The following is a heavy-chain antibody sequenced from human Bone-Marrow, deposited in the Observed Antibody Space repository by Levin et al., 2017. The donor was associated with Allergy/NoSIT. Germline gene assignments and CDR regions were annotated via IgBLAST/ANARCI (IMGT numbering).Heavy chain of an antibody. D-gene: IGHD2-2*01. V-gene: IGHV4-39*01. CDR2: IYYSGST. Sequence: SETLSLTCTVSGGSISSSSYYWGWIRQPPGTGLEWIGSIYYSGSTYYNPSLKSRVTISVDTSKNQFSLKLSSVTAADTAVYYCARRDVVVPAATPVPLLHYYDYGMDVWGQGTTVTVSS. J-gene: IGHJ6*02. CDR1: GGSISSSSYY. CDR3: ARRDVVVPAATPVPLLHYYDYGMDV.